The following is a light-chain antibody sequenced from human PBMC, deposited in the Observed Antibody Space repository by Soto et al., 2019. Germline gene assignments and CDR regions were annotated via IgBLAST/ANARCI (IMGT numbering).Light chain of an antibody. J-gene: IGKJ2*01. V-gene: IGKV1-39*01. Sequence: IRMTQSPSSLSASTGDRVTITCRASQGISTYLNWYQQKSGKAPKLLIYSASSLQSGVPSRFSGSASGADFTLTISSLQPEDFATYYCQQSYGTPYTFGQGTKVDIK. CDR1: QGISTY. CDR3: QQSYGTPYT. CDR2: SAS.